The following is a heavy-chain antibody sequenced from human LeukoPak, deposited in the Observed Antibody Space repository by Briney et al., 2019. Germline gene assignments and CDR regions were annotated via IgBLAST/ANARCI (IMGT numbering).Heavy chain of an antibody. Sequence: WGSLRLSCAASGFTFSSYAMSWGRLAPGKGLGWVSAVSGSGGSTSYANSSKARFPISTDNSNNTLYLQMHSLRAEDTAIYYCAKMGQITMIVVVITTFDYWGQGTLVTVSS. CDR3: AKMGQITMIVVVITTFDY. CDR1: GFTFSSYA. J-gene: IGHJ4*02. V-gene: IGHV3-23*01. D-gene: IGHD3-22*01. CDR2: VSGSGGST.